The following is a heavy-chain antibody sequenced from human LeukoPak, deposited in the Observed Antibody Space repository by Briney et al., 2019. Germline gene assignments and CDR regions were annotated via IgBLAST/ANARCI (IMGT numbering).Heavy chain of an antibody. CDR1: GGSISSYY. Sequence: SETLSLTCTVSGGSISSYYWSWIRQPPGKGLEWIGYIYYSGSTNYNPSLKSRVTISVDTSKNQFSLKLSSVTAADTAVYYCARWSYYDSSGYYLDYWGQGALVTVSS. V-gene: IGHV4-59*01. J-gene: IGHJ4*02. D-gene: IGHD3-22*01. CDR3: ARWSYYDSSGYYLDY. CDR2: IYYSGST.